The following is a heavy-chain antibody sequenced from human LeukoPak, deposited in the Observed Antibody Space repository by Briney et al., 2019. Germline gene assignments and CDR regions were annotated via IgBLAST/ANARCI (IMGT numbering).Heavy chain of an antibody. J-gene: IGHJ4*02. CDR1: GFIFNNYG. Sequence: PGGSLRLSCAASGFIFNNYGLVWVRQAPGKGLEWVSGISGSGGSTYYTDSVKGRFTISRDNSKNTVYLQMNGLRVEDTAVYYCAKCNGGTCYSAGDYWGQGTLVTVSS. V-gene: IGHV3-23*01. CDR3: AKCNGGTCYSAGDY. D-gene: IGHD2-15*01. CDR2: ISGSGGST.